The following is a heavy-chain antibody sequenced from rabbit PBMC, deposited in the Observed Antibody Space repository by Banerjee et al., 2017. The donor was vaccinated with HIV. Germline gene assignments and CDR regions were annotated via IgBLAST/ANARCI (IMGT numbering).Heavy chain of an antibody. CDR3: VRAGVYAGSSSYTGFDFNL. CDR2: IYTSSGST. V-gene: IGHV1S40*01. D-gene: IGHD8-1*01. CDR1: GFSFSSRYY. J-gene: IGHJ4*01. Sequence: QSLEESGGDLVKPGASLTLTCTASGFSFSSRYYMCWVRQAPGKGLEWIACIYTSSGSTHYASWAKGRFTISKTSSTTVTLQMTSLTAADTATYFCVRAGVYAGSSSYTGFDFNLWGQGTLVTVS.